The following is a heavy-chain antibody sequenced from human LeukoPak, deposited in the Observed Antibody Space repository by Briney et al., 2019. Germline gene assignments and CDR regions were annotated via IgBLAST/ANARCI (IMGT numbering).Heavy chain of an antibody. CDR2: ISWNSGSI. Sequence: GGSLRLSCAASGFTFYDYAMHWVRQAPGKGLEWVSGISWNSGSIGYADSVKGRFTISRDNAKNSLYLQMNSLRAEDTALYYCAKDMAAYYYASGNIDYWGQGTLVTVSS. CDR1: GFTFYDYA. D-gene: IGHD3-10*01. V-gene: IGHV3-9*01. J-gene: IGHJ4*02. CDR3: AKDMAAYYYASGNIDY.